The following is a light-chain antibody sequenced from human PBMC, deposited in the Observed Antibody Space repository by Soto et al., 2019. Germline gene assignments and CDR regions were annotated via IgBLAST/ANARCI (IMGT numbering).Light chain of an antibody. V-gene: IGKV3-11*01. J-gene: IGKJ1*01. CDR2: DAS. CDR3: QKRINWRT. Sequence: EIVLTQSPATLSLSPGXRATLSCRASQSVSSYLAWYQQKPGQAPRLLIYDASNRATGIPARFSGSGSGTDFTLTISSLEPEDFAVYYCQKRINWRTFGQGTKVDIK. CDR1: QSVSSY.